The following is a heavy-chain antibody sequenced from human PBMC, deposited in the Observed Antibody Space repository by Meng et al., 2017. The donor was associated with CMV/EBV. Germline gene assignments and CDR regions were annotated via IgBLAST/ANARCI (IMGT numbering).Heavy chain of an antibody. J-gene: IGHJ3*02. D-gene: IGHD2-15*01. CDR3: ASARGVVRYAFDI. CDR1: GFTFSTSW. V-gene: IGHV3-74*01. Sequence: GGSLRLSCAASGFTFSTSWMRWVRQAPGKGLVWVARIDSDGSVSTYADSVKGRFTISRDNAKNTLYLQMNSLRAEDTAVYYCASARGVVRYAFDIWGQGTVVTVSS. CDR2: IDSDGSVS.